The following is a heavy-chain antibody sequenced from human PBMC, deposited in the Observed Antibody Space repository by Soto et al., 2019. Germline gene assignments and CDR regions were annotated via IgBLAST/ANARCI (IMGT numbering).Heavy chain of an antibody. CDR3: AKEKSWPGDYPGGEKCFDY. CDR1: GFTFSSYA. Sequence: EVQLLESGGGLVQPGGSLRLSCAASGFTFSSYAMSWVRQAPGKGLEWVSAISGSGGSTYYADSVKGRFTISRDNSKNPLYLQMNSLRAEDTAVYYCAKEKSWPGDYPGGEKCFDYWGQGTLVTVSS. D-gene: IGHD4-17*01. V-gene: IGHV3-23*01. J-gene: IGHJ4*02. CDR2: ISGSGGST.